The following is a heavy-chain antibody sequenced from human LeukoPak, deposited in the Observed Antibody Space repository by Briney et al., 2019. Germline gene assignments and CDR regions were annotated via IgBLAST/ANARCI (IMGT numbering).Heavy chain of an antibody. V-gene: IGHV4-61*02. CDR2: IYTSGST. CDR1: GGSISSGSYY. D-gene: IGHD3-10*01. J-gene: IGHJ6*03. CDR3: AREVGKMVRGVIIGEYYYYYYMDV. Sequence: PSQTLSLTCTVSGGSISSGSYYWGWIRQPAGKGLEWIGRIYTSGSTNYNPSLKSRITISVDTSKNQFSLKLSSVTAADTAVYYCAREVGKMVRGVIIGEYYYYYYMDVWGKGTTVTISS.